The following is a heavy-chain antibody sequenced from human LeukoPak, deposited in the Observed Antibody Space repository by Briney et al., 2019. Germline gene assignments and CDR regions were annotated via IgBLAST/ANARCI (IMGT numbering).Heavy chain of an antibody. Sequence: GGSLRLSCAASGFTFSSSSMSWLRQAPGKGLEWVSALTGSGGSTYYADSVKGRFTISRDNSKKTLFLQMNSLRAEDTAVYSCAKDLAPAAYWGQGTLVTVSS. CDR1: GFTFSSSS. D-gene: IGHD2-2*01. J-gene: IGHJ4*02. CDR3: AKDLAPAAY. V-gene: IGHV3-23*01. CDR2: LTGSGGST.